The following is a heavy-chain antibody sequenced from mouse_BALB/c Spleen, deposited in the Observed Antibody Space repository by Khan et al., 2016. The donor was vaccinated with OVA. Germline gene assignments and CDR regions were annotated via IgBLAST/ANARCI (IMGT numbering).Heavy chain of an antibody. J-gene: IGHJ4*01. Sequence: VQLQESGPGLVAPSQSLSITCTISGFSLTNYGVHWVHQPPGKGLEWLVVIWSDGSATYNSALKSRLSISKDNSKNQVFLKMNSLQTDDTAMYYCARQPYYHYYIMDYWGQGTSVTVSS. CDR2: IWSDGSA. CDR3: ARQPYYHYYIMDY. CDR1: GFSLTNYG. D-gene: IGHD2-10*01. V-gene: IGHV2-6-1*01.